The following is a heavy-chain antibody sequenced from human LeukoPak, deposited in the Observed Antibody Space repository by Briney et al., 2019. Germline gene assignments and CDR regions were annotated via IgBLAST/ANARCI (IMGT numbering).Heavy chain of an antibody. CDR2: ISGSGGST. Sequence: PGGSPRLSCAASGFTFSSYAMSWVRQAPGKGLEWVSGISGSGGSTYYADSVKGRFTISRDNSKNTLYLQMNSLRAEDTAVYYCAKVRSSGYYYFDYWGQGTLVTVSS. J-gene: IGHJ4*02. V-gene: IGHV3-23*01. D-gene: IGHD3-22*01. CDR3: AKVRSSGYYYFDY. CDR1: GFTFSSYA.